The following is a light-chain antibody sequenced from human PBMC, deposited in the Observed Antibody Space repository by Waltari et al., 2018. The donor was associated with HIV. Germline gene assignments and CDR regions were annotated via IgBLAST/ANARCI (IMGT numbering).Light chain of an antibody. CDR2: GGS. J-gene: IGKJ1*01. CDR3: QQSGTSRRT. Sequence: DIVLTQSPGTLSLSPGERATLFCRASESVTNSYLAWYQQKPGQAPRLLIYGGSSRATGIPDRFSGSGSGTDFTLTISRLEPEDFAVYYCQQSGTSRRTFGQGTKVEIK. V-gene: IGKV3-20*01. CDR1: ESVTNSY.